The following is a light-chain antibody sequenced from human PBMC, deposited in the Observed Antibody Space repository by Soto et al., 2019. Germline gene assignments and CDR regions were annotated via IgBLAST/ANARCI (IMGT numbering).Light chain of an antibody. CDR1: QGIRSY. CDR2: MAS. V-gene: IGKV1-6*01. Sequence: IQLTQSPSFLSASVGDRVTITCRASQGIRSYVAWYQQKPGKAPQLLIYMASSLESGVPSRFRGSGSGTDFTLAISSLQPEDSEPYYCLQDINYPSTFGQGTKVDIK. J-gene: IGKJ1*01. CDR3: LQDINYPST.